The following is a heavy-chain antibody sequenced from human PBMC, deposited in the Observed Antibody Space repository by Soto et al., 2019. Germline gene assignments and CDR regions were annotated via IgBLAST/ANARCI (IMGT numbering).Heavy chain of an antibody. CDR3: TSLTRSSSSWRYGMDV. Sequence: VQLVESGGGLVQPGGSLKLSCAASGFTFSGSAMHWVRQASGKGLEWVGRIRSKANSYATAYAASVKGRFTISRDDSKNTAYLQMNSLKTEDTAVYYCTSLTRSSSSWRYGMDVWGQGTTVTVSS. CDR2: IRSKANSYAT. CDR1: GFTFSGSA. D-gene: IGHD6-13*01. V-gene: IGHV3-73*02. J-gene: IGHJ6*02.